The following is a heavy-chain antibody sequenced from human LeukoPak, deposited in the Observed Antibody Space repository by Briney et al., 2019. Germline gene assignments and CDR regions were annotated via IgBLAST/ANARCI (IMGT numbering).Heavy chain of an antibody. D-gene: IGHD3-10*01. J-gene: IGHJ6*02. CDR2: INHSGST. CDR1: GGSFSGYY. CDR3: ARISGGVYYYYYYGMDV. Sequence: PSETLSLTCAVYGGSFSGYYWSWIRQPPGKGLEWIGEINHSGSTNYNPSLKSRVTISVDTSKNQFSLKLSSVTAADTAVYYCARISGGVYYYYYYGMDVWGQGTTVTVS. V-gene: IGHV4-34*01.